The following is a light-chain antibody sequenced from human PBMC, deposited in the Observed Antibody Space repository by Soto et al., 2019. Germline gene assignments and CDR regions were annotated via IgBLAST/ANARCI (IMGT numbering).Light chain of an antibody. CDR2: EVS. CDR3: SSYTTSSTQV. Sequence: QSVLTQPASVSGSPGQSIATTCTGTNSDVGAFNYVSWYQQHPDKAPKLMIYEVSNRPSGVSNRFSGSKSVNTATLTISGLQTEDEADYYCSSYTTSSTQVFGTGTKVTVL. J-gene: IGLJ1*01. V-gene: IGLV2-14*03. CDR1: NSDVGAFNY.